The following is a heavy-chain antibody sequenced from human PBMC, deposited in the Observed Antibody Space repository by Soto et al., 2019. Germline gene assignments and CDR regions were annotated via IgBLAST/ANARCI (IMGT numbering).Heavy chain of an antibody. Sequence: SETLSLTCTVSGGSISSYYWSWIRQPPGKGLEWIGYIYYSGSTNYNPSLKSRVTISVDTSKNQFSLKLSSVTAADTAVYYCASWTTVVRGFLITFDQYRGMDVWGQGTTVTVSS. V-gene: IGHV4-59*01. CDR2: IYYSGST. CDR1: GGSISSYY. CDR3: ASWTTVVRGFLITFDQYRGMDV. J-gene: IGHJ6*02. D-gene: IGHD3-10*01.